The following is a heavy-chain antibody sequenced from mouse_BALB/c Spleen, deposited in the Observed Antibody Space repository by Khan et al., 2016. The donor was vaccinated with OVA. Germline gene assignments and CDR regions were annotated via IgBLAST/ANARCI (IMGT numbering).Heavy chain of an antibody. CDR3: ARSCNYRGALDY. D-gene: IGHD2-1*01. V-gene: IGHV1-9*01. J-gene: IGHJ4*01. CDR1: GYTFSSYW. Sequence: QVQLQQSGAELMKPGASVKISCKATGYTFSSYWIEWVKQRPGHGLEWIGEILPGSGNTNYNEKFKGKATFTADTSSNTAYMQLSSLTSEDSAVYYCARSCNYRGALDYWGQGTSVTVSS. CDR2: ILPGSGNT.